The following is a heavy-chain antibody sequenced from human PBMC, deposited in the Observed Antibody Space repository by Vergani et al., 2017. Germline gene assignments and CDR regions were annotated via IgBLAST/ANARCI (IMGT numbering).Heavy chain of an antibody. CDR1: GFSFGNYA. D-gene: IGHD2-15*01. J-gene: IGHJ1*01. Sequence: QVKLEESGGGVVQPGRSLRLSCAASGFSFGNYAMHWVRQAPGKGLEWVGDISYDGTEKKYADSVNGRFTISRDNSKKMMSLQMNSLRVEDTAVYYCARGGKGIIMVVPSTHLWGQGTQVSVS. CDR2: ISYDGTEK. CDR3: ARGGKGIIMVVPSTHL. V-gene: IGHV3-30-3*01.